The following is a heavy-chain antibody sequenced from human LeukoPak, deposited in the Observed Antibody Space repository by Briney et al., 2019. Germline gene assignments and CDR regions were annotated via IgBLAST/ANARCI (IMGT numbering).Heavy chain of an antibody. J-gene: IGHJ6*02. D-gene: IGHD2-2*01. V-gene: IGHV4-34*01. Sequence: SETLSLTCAVYGGSFSGYYWSWIRQPPGKGLEWIGEINHSGSTNYNPSLKSRVTISVDTSKNQFSLKLSSVTAADTAVYYCARGQRSRPYYYYGMDVWGQGTTVTVSS. CDR2: INHSGST. CDR3: ARGQRSRPYYYYGMDV. CDR1: GGSFSGYY.